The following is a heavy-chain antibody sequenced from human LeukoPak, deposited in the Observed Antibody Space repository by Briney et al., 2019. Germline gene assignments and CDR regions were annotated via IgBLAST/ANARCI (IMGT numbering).Heavy chain of an antibody. Sequence: SETLSLTCTVSGDSISSYYWSWIRQPAGKGLELIGRIYTSGSTNYNPSLRSRVTMSVDTSKNQFSLRLRSVTAADTAVYYCARTSYDTTNDAFDIWGQGTMVTVSS. J-gene: IGHJ3*02. V-gene: IGHV4-4*07. CDR3: ARTSYDTTNDAFDI. CDR1: GDSISSYY. D-gene: IGHD3-22*01. CDR2: IYTSGST.